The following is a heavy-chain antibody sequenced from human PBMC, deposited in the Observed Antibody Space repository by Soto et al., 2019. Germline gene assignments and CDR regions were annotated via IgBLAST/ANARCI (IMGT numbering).Heavy chain of an antibody. CDR3: AKRLSGTKGFDF. D-gene: IGHD1-7*01. J-gene: IGHJ4*02. V-gene: IGHV3-23*01. CDR2: INSGGSNT. Sequence: VQLLESGGGLVQSGGSLRLSCAASGFTFSNYAMSWVRQAPGKGLEWVSGINSGGSNTYYADSVKGRFTISRDNSKNTLYLQMNSLRADDTAVYYCAKRLSGTKGFDFWGQGALVTVSS. CDR1: GFTFSNYA.